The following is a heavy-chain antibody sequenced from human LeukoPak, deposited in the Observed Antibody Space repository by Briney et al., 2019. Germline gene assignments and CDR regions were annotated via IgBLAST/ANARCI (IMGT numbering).Heavy chain of an antibody. D-gene: IGHD3-22*01. J-gene: IGHJ5*01. CDR1: GFTFSVYA. CDR3: AKDRPNYYHSNGHYYRRDGDS. Sequence: GGSLRLSCDASGFTFSVYAMSWVRQGTGKGLEWVSSITSSGEATYYADSVKGRFTISRDNSRYTLFLQMNSLTAVDTAVYYCAKDRPNYYHSNGHYYRRDGDSWGQGTLVTVSS. V-gene: IGHV3-23*01. CDR2: ITSSGEAT.